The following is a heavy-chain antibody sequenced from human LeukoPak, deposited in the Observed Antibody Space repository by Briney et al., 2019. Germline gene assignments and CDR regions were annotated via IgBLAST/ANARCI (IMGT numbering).Heavy chain of an antibody. Sequence: PGGSLRLSCAASGFTFSDYYMSWIRQAPGKGLEWVSYISSSGSTIYYADSVKGRFTISRDNAKNSLYLQMNSLRAEDTAVYYCARVDSGSRHIDYYMDVWGKGTTVTVSS. CDR2: ISSSGSTI. V-gene: IGHV3-11*04. D-gene: IGHD3-10*01. J-gene: IGHJ6*03. CDR3: ARVDSGSRHIDYYMDV. CDR1: GFTFSDYY.